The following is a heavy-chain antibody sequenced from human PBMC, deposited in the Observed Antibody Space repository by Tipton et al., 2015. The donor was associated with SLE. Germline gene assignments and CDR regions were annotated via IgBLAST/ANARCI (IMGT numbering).Heavy chain of an antibody. CDR2: INHSGST. CDR1: GGSFSGYY. J-gene: IGHJ4*02. V-gene: IGHV4-34*01. CDR3: ARLSGWTGYFDY. D-gene: IGHD6-19*01. Sequence: TLSLTCAVYGGSFSGYYWSWIRQPPGKGLEWIGEINHSGSTNYNPSLKSRVTISVDTSKNQFSLKLSSVTAADTAVYYCARLSGWTGYFDYWGQGTLVTVSS.